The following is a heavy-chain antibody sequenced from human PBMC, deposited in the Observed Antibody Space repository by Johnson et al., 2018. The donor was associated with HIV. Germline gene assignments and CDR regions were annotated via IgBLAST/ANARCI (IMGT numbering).Heavy chain of an antibody. Sequence: QVQLVESGGGVVQPGRSLRLSCAASGFTFSSYGMHWVRQAPGKGLEWVAVIWYDGSNKYYADSVKGRFTISRDNSKNTLYLQMNSLRAEDTALYYCARDLDSSSSEDAFDIWGQGTMVTVSS. CDR1: GFTFSSYG. D-gene: IGHD6-6*01. V-gene: IGHV3-33*01. CDR2: IWYDGSNK. CDR3: ARDLDSSSSEDAFDI. J-gene: IGHJ3*02.